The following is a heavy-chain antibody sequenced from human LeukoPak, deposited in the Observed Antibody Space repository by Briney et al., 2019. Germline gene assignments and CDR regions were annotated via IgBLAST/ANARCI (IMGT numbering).Heavy chain of an antibody. D-gene: IGHD1-1*01. J-gene: IGHJ4*02. CDR3: ARGIYWSLDS. Sequence: PGGSLRLSCAISGFIFNTYGMNWVRQTPGKGLEWVSTFSGGDGQTFYVDSVKGRFTISRDSSRNTVSLQMNSLRVEDTAVYYCARGIYWSLDSWGQGTLVTVSS. CDR1: GFIFNTYG. V-gene: IGHV3-23*01. CDR2: FSGGDGQT.